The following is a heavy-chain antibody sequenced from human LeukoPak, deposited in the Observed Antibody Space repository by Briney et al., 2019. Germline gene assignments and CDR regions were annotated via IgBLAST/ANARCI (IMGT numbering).Heavy chain of an antibody. CDR2: INPNSGGT. V-gene: IGHV1-2*02. D-gene: IGHD6-19*01. Sequence: VASVKVSCKASGYTFTGYYMHWVRQAPGQGLEWMGWINPNSGGTNYAQKFQGRVTITRDTSISTAYMELSRLRSDDTAVYYCARDTGYSSGWYPYWGQGTLVTVSS. CDR3: ARDTGYSSGWYPY. CDR1: GYTFTGYY. J-gene: IGHJ4*02.